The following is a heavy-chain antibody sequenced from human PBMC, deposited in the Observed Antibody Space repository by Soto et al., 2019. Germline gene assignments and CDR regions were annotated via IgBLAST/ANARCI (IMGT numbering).Heavy chain of an antibody. V-gene: IGHV3-48*02. CDR2: ISSSSTI. J-gene: IGHJ4*02. CDR3: AREGGYSYGFDY. CDR1: GFTFSSYS. D-gene: IGHD5-18*01. Sequence: GSLRLSCAASGFTFSSYSMNWVRQAPGKGLEWVSYISSSSTIYYADSVKGRFTISRDNAKNSLYLQMNSLRDEDTAVYYCAREGGYSYGFDYWGQGT.